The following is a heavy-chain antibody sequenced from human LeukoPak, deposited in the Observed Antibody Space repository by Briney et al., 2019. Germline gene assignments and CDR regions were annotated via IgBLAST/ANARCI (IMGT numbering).Heavy chain of an antibody. Sequence: SDTLSLTCTVSGGSISSRSYYWGWLRQPPGKGLEWVGSMYDRGSTYHNPSLQSRVTISVDTSKNQFSLKLSSVTAADTAVYYCARVQLECSSTRCYWGWYFDLWGGGTLVRVS. CDR2: MYDRGST. D-gene: IGHD2-2*01. V-gene: IGHV4-39*07. CDR1: GGSISSRSYY. J-gene: IGHJ2*01. CDR3: ARVQLECSSTRCYWGWYFDL.